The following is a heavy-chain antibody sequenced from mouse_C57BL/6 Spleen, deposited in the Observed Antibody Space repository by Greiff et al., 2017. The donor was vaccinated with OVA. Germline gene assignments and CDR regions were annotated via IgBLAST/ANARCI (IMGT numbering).Heavy chain of an antibody. V-gene: IGHV5-4*01. CDR1: GFTFSSYA. J-gene: IGHJ4*01. CDR2: ISDGGSYT. CDR3: ARDRTGDAIDY. D-gene: IGHD4-1*01. Sequence: EVKVVESGGGLVKPGGSLKLSCAASGFTFSSYAMSWVRQTPEKRLEWVATISDGGSYTYYPDNVKGRFTISRDNAKNNLYLQMSHLKSEDTAIYYCARDRTGDAIDYWGQGTPVTVSS.